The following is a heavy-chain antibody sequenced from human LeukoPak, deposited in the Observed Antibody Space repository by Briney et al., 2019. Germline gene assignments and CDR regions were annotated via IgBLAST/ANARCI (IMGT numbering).Heavy chain of an antibody. V-gene: IGHV1-2*02. D-gene: IGHD2-2*01. Sequence: VASVKVSCKASGYTFTGYYMHWVRQAPGQGFEWMGWINPNSGDTNYAQKFQGRVTMTRDMSISTAHMELSRLRSDDTAVYYCARANPLYCSSTTCLFDYWGQGTLVTVSS. CDR1: GYTFTGYY. CDR2: INPNSGDT. J-gene: IGHJ4*02. CDR3: ARANPLYCSSTTCLFDY.